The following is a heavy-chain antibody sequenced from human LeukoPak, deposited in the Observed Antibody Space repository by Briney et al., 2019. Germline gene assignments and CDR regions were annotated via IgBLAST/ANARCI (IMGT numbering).Heavy chain of an antibody. CDR1: GYTFTGYY. CDR3: ARDGGSGSSDAFDI. CDR2: INPNSGGT. V-gene: IGHV1-2*02. D-gene: IGHD3-10*01. Sequence: ASVKVPCKASGYTFTGYYMHWVRQAPGQGLEWMGWINPNSGGTNYAQKFQGRDTMTRDTSISTAYMELNWLTSDDTAMYYCARDGGSGSSDAFDIWGQGTVVTVSS. J-gene: IGHJ3*02.